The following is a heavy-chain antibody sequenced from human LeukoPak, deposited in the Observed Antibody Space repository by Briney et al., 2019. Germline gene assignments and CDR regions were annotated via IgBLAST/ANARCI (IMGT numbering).Heavy chain of an antibody. CDR1: GFTFSSYA. D-gene: IGHD3-9*01. CDR3: ARPNFDWLLYYFDY. Sequence: GGSLRLSCAASGFTFSSYAMSWVRQAPGKGLEWVANIKQDGSEKYYVDSVKGRFTISRDNAKNSLYLQMNSLRAEDTAVYYCARPNFDWLLYYFDYWGQGTLVTVSS. J-gene: IGHJ4*02. CDR2: IKQDGSEK. V-gene: IGHV3-7*01.